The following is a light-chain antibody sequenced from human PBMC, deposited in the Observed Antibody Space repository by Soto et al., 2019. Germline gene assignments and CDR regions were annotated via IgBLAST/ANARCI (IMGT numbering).Light chain of an antibody. CDR3: QHSYMTPHT. Sequence: DIQMTQSPSSLSASVGDRVTITCRASQGVSAYLLWYQQTQGRAPKLLIYAASNLVSWVPSRFSGTVSGTDFTLTISSLQPEDFATYHCQHSYMTPHTFGPGTKLQTK. CDR1: QGVSAY. V-gene: IGKV1-39*01. CDR2: AAS. J-gene: IGKJ2*01.